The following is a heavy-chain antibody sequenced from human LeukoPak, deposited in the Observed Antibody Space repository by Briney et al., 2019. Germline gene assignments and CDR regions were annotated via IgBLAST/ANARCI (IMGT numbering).Heavy chain of an antibody. J-gene: IGHJ4*02. CDR1: GGSVSSGSYY. V-gene: IGHV4-61*01. D-gene: IGHD5-18*01. Sequence: PSETLSLTCTVSGGSVSSGSYYWSWIRQPPGKGLEWIGYIYYSGSTNYNPSLKSRVTISVDTSKNQFSLKLSSVTAADTAVYYCARGRGYSYGYFDYWGQGTLVTVSS. CDR3: ARGRGYSYGYFDY. CDR2: IYYSGST.